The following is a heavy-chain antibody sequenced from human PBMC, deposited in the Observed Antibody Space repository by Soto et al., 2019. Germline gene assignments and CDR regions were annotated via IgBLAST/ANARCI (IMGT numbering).Heavy chain of an antibody. CDR1: GGSFSAYY. J-gene: IGHJ2*01. Sequence: PPETLSLTCAASGGSFSAYYWSWIRQPPGRGLEWIGEINHNGNSNYNPALESRVTISVDTSKNQFSLKLISVTAADTAVYYCARAKILTGYYVVFFDVWGRGTLVTVSS. V-gene: IGHV4-34*01. D-gene: IGHD3-9*01. CDR2: INHNGNS. CDR3: ARAKILTGYYVVFFDV.